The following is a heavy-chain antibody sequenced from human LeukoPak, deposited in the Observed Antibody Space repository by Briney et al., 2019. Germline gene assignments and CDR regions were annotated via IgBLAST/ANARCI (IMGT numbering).Heavy chain of an antibody. CDR3: ARDLTRVSIAAAGTEIYYYGMVV. CDR2: IIPIFGTA. J-gene: IGHJ6*02. CDR1: GGTFSSYA. V-gene: IGHV1-69*13. Sequence: SVKVSCKASGGTFSSYAISWVRQAPGQGLEWMGGIIPIFGTANYAQKFQGRVTITADESTSTAYMELSSLRSEDTAVYYCARDLTRVSIAAAGTEIYYYGMVVWGQGTTVTVSS. D-gene: IGHD6-13*01.